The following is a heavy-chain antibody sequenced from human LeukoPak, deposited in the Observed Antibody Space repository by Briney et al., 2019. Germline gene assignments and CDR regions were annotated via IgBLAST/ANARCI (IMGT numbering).Heavy chain of an antibody. V-gene: IGHV3-30-3*01. D-gene: IGHD3-10*01. CDR1: GFTFSSYA. CDR2: ISYDGSNK. Sequence: GGSLRLSCVASGFTFSSYAMHWVRQAPGKGLEWVAVISYDGSNKYYADSVKGRFTISRDNSKNTLYLQMNSLRPEDTAVYYCARERGEVDYWGQGTLVTVSS. CDR3: ARERGEVDY. J-gene: IGHJ4*02.